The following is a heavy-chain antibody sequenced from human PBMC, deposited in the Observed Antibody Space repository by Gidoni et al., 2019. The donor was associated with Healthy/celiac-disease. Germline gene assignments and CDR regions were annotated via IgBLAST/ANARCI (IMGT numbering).Heavy chain of an antibody. CDR3: ASRIVQPPYGSAIDY. J-gene: IGHJ4*02. Sequence: QLQLQESGPGLVKPSETLSLTCTVSGGSISSSSYYWGWIRQPPRKGLEWIGSIYYSGSTYYNPSLKSRVTISVDTSKNQFSLKLSSVTAADTAVYYCASRIVQPPYGSAIDYWGQGTLVTVSS. CDR2: IYYSGST. CDR1: GGSISSSSYY. D-gene: IGHD3-10*01. V-gene: IGHV4-39*01.